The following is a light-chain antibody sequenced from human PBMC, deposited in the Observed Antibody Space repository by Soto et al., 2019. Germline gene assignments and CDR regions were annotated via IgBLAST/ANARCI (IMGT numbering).Light chain of an antibody. CDR2: GNN. CDR3: CSYAGSSTWV. Sequence: QPVLTQPPSVSGAPGQRVTISCTGSSANIGAAYNVDWYQQLPGTAPKLLIYGNNNRPSGVPARFSGSKSGTSASLAIAGLQAEDEGDYYCCSYAGSSTWVFGGGTKLTVL. J-gene: IGLJ3*02. CDR1: SANIGAAYN. V-gene: IGLV1-40*01.